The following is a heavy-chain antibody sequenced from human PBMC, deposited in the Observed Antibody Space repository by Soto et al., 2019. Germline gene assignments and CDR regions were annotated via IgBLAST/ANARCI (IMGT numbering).Heavy chain of an antibody. CDR3: ARLGYYDFWSGYFGNYYYYGMDV. CDR1: GYSFTSYW. V-gene: IGHV5-10-1*01. Sequence: PGESLKISCKGSGYSFTSYWISWVRQMPGKGLEWMGRIDPSDSYTNYGPSFQGHVTISADKSISTAYLQWSSLKASDTAMYYCARLGYYDFWSGYFGNYYYYGMDVWGQRTTVTVSS. D-gene: IGHD3-3*01. J-gene: IGHJ6*02. CDR2: IDPSDSYT.